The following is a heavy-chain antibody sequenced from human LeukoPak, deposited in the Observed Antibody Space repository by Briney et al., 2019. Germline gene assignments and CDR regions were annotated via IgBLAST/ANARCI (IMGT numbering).Heavy chain of an antibody. D-gene: IGHD5/OR15-5a*01. CDR1: GFPFNIYD. Sequence: GGSLRLSCAASGFPFNIYDMNWVRQAPGKGLEWISYITTNSRTIYYADSVRGRFIISRDNARNSVYLQMNSLRAEDTAIYYCARDLYDKAADYWGQGTLVTVSS. CDR3: ARDLYDKAADY. CDR2: ITTNSRTI. J-gene: IGHJ4*02. V-gene: IGHV3-48*03.